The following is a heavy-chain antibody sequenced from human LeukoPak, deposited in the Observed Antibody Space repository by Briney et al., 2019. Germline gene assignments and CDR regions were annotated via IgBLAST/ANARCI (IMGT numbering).Heavy chain of an antibody. V-gene: IGHV3-7*01. CDR1: GFTFSSYA. CDR3: AREPLWFGELFLELDY. Sequence: PGRSLRLSCAASGFTFSSYAMHWVRQAPGKGLEWVANIKQDGSQKYYVDSVKGRFTISRDNAKSSLYLQMNSLRAEDTAVYYCAREPLWFGELFLELDYWGQGTLVTVSS. J-gene: IGHJ4*02. D-gene: IGHD3-10*01. CDR2: IKQDGSQK.